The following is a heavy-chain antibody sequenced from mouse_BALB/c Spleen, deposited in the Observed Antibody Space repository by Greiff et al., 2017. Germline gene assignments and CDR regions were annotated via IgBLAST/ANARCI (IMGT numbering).Heavy chain of an antibody. D-gene: IGHD1-1*01. CDR1: GFAFSSYD. Sequence: VQVVESGGGLVKPGGSLKLSCAASGFAFSSYDMSWVRQTPEKRLEWVAYISSGGGSTYYPDTVKGRFTISRDNAKNTLYLQMSSLKSEDTAMYYCARHGEIYYYGSSPPYYAMDYWGQGTSVTVSS. J-gene: IGHJ4*01. CDR3: ARHGEIYYYGSSPPYYAMDY. V-gene: IGHV5-12-1*01. CDR2: ISSGGGST.